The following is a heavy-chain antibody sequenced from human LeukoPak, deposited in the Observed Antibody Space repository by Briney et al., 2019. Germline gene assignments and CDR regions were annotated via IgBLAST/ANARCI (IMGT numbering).Heavy chain of an antibody. V-gene: IGHV3-48*01. CDR3: ARDGYCSSTSCYRSYYYGMDV. J-gene: IGHJ6*02. Sequence: GGPLRLSCAASGFTVSSYSMNWVRQAPGKGLEWVSYISSSSSTIYYADSVKGRFTISRDNSKNTLYLQMNSLRAEDTAVYYCARDGYCSSTSCYRSYYYGMDVWGQGTTVTVSS. CDR2: ISSSSSTI. D-gene: IGHD2-2*03. CDR1: GFTVSSYS.